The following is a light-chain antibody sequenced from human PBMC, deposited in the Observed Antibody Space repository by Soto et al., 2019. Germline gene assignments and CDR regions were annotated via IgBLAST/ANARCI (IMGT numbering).Light chain of an antibody. J-gene: IGKJ5*01. CDR1: QSLTHSSGYNY. Sequence: EIVLTQSPLSLSVLPGEPASISCRSSQSLTHSSGYNYLDWYLLKPGQPPQLVIYLGSNRGSGVPDRFSGSGSGTHFTLTISRVETEDAGVYFCMQPLQTLITFGQGTRLEIQ. V-gene: IGKV2-28*01. CDR2: LGS. CDR3: MQPLQTLIT.